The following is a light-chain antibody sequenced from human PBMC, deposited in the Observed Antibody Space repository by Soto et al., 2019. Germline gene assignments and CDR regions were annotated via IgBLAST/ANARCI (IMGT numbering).Light chain of an antibody. CDR1: SSDVGGYNY. CDR2: AVT. Sequence: QSSLTHPPSSSGSPGQSVTISCTGTSSDVGGYNYVSWYQHHPGKAPKLMIYAVTNRPSGVPDRFSASKSGNTASLTVSGLQAEDEADYYCSSYAGNNNPYVFGTGTKVTVL. V-gene: IGLV2-8*01. CDR3: SSYAGNNNPYV. J-gene: IGLJ1*01.